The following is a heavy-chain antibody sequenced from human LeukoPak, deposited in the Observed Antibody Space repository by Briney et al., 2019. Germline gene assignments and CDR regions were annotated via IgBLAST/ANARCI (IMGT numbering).Heavy chain of an antibody. J-gene: IGHJ3*02. V-gene: IGHV3-72*01. D-gene: IGHD3-10*01. CDR3: TRDGGDFYYSAFDI. Sequence: GGSLRLSCAASGFTFGDYILDWVRQAPGKGLEWVARIRRATNSSTTEYAASVKGRFIVSRDDSKNSLFLHMNSLKTEDTAVYYCTRDGGDFYYSAFDIWGQGTVVTVSS. CDR1: GFTFGDYI. CDR2: IRRATNSSTT.